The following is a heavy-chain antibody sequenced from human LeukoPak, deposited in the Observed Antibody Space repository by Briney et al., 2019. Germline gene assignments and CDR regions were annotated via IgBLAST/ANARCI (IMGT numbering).Heavy chain of an antibody. CDR1: GGTFSSYA. CDR2: IIPIFGTA. CDR3: ARSSPYYDFWSGYYDY. D-gene: IGHD3-3*01. Sequence: ASVKVSCKASGGTFSSYAISWVRQAPGQGLEWMGGIIPIFGTANYAQKFQGRVTITADESTSTAYMELSSLRSEDTAVYYYARSSPYYDFWSGYYDYWGQGTLVTVSS. V-gene: IGHV1-69*13. J-gene: IGHJ4*02.